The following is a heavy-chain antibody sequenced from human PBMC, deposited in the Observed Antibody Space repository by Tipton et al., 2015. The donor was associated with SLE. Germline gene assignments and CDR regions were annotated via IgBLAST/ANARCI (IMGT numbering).Heavy chain of an antibody. CDR3: ARDPGTGGNFDY. V-gene: IGHV4-31*03. D-gene: IGHD1-14*01. Sequence: TLSLTCSVSGGSISSGGYYWSWIRQHPGKGLEWIGYIYYSGSTYYNPSLKSRVTISVDTSKNQFSLKLSSVTAADTAVYYCARDPGTGGNFDYWGQGVLITVSS. J-gene: IGHJ4*02. CDR2: IYYSGST. CDR1: GGSISSGGYY.